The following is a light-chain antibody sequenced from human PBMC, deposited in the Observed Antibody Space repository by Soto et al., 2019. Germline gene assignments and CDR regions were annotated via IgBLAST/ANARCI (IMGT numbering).Light chain of an antibody. Sequence: LTPSAGTLSLSPGGIPTISRRDSQTINNNVAWYQLKDGQVPRLVIYGASTRATNIPARFSGSGSGTEFTLTISSLQSEDFAVYYCQQHNNWPRRAFGQGTQLEIK. J-gene: IGKJ5*01. CDR3: QQHNNWPRRA. CDR2: GAS. V-gene: IGKV3-15*01. CDR1: QTINNN.